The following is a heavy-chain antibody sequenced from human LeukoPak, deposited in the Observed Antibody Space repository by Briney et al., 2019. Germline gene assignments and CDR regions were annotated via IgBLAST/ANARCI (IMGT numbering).Heavy chain of an antibody. Sequence: KPGGSLRLSCAASGFAFSSYNMKWVRQARGKGLEWVSFISTTSTYIYYADSVKGRFTVSRDNSKNLLYLQMDSLRVEDTAVYYCARAGTCSSTSCDGGIEYWGQGTLVTVSS. J-gene: IGHJ4*02. D-gene: IGHD2-2*01. V-gene: IGHV3-21*06. CDR1: GFAFSSYN. CDR2: ISTTSTYI. CDR3: ARAGTCSSTSCDGGIEY.